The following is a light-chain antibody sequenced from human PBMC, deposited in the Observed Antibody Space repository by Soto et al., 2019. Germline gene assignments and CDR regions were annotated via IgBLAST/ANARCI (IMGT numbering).Light chain of an antibody. Sequence: QSVLTQPASVSGSPGQSITISCTGTSSDIGTYNYVSWYQQHPGKAPKLMIYEVTNRPSGVSNRFSGSKSGNTASLTISGLQAEDEADHYCSSYRSSLYVFGTGTKVTVL. J-gene: IGLJ1*01. V-gene: IGLV2-14*01. CDR2: EVT. CDR3: SSYRSSLYV. CDR1: SSDIGTYNY.